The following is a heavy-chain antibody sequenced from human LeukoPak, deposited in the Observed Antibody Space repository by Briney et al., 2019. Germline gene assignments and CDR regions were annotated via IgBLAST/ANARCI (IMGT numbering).Heavy chain of an antibody. CDR3: ARGWIATTGTDY. D-gene: IGHD1-1*01. Sequence: ASVKVSCKASGYTFTSYDINWVRQAPGQGLEWLGWINPNSGGTNYAQKFQGRVTMTRDTSISTAYMELSRLRSDDTAVYYCARGWIATTGTDYWGQGTLVTVSS. J-gene: IGHJ4*02. CDR1: GYTFTSYD. V-gene: IGHV1-2*02. CDR2: INPNSGGT.